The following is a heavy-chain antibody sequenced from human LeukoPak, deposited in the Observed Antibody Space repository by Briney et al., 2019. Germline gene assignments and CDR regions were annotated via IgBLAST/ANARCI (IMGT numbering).Heavy chain of an antibody. CDR1: GGTFSSYA. Sequence: GASVKVSCKASGGTFSSYAISWVRQAPGQGLEWMGRIIPILGIANYAQKFQGRVTITADESTSTAYMELSSLRSEDTAVYYCARGLRFSHYYFDYWGQGTLVTVSS. V-gene: IGHV1-69*04. CDR2: IIPILGIA. J-gene: IGHJ4*02. CDR3: ARGLRFSHYYFDY. D-gene: IGHD3-3*01.